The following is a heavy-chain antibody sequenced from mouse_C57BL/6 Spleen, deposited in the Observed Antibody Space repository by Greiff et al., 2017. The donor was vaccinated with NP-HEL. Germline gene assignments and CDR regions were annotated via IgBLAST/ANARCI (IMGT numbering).Heavy chain of an antibody. J-gene: IGHJ2*01. V-gene: IGHV1-82*01. CDR3: AIREDDGYFDY. CDR2: IYPGDGDT. Sequence: QVQLQQSGPELVKPGASVKISCKASGYAFSSSWMNWVKQRPGKGLEWIGRIYPGDGDTNYNGKFKGKATLTADKSSSTAYMQLSSLTSEDSAVYFCAIREDDGYFDYWGQGTTLTVSS. D-gene: IGHD2-3*01. CDR1: GYAFSSSW.